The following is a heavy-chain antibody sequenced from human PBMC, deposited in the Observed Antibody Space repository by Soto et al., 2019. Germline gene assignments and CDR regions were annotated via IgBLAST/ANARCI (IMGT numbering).Heavy chain of an antibody. CDR1: GFTFSSYS. Sequence: ESGGGLVKPGGSLRLSCAASGFTFSSYSMNWVRQAPGKGLEWVSSISSSSSYIYYADSVKGRFTISRDNAKNSLYLQMNSLRAEDTAVYYCARDPGSGWYPKYDYWGQGTLVTVSS. D-gene: IGHD6-19*01. CDR2: ISSSSSYI. V-gene: IGHV3-21*01. J-gene: IGHJ4*02. CDR3: ARDPGSGWYPKYDY.